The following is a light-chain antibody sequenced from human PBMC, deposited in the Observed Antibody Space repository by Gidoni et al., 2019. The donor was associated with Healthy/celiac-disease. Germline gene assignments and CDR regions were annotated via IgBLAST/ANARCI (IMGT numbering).Light chain of an antibody. J-gene: IGKJ2*01. V-gene: IGKV3-11*01. CDR1: QSVSSY. CDR2: DAS. Sequence: EIVLTQSPATLSLSPGERATLSCRASQSVSSYLAWYQQKPGQAPRLLIYDASNRATGIPARCSGSVSGTDFTLPISSLEPEDVAVYYFQQRSNWPPYTFGQGTKLEIK. CDR3: QQRSNWPPYT.